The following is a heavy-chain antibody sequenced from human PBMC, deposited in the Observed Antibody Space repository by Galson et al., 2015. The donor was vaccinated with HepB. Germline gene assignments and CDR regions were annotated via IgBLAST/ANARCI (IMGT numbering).Heavy chain of an antibody. CDR3: ARAMAPVDPHFDY. D-gene: IGHD3-10*01. V-gene: IGHV1-2*04. CDR1: GYTFTGYY. CDR2: INPNSGGT. Sequence: SVKVSCKASGYTFTGYYMHWVRQAPGQGLEWMGWINPNSGGTNYAQKFQGWVTMTRDTSISTAYMELSRLRSDDTAVYYCARAMAPVDPHFDYWGQGTLVTVSS. J-gene: IGHJ4*02.